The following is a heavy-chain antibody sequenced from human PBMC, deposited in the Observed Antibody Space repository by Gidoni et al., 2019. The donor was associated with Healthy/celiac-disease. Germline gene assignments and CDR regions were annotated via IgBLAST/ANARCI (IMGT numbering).Heavy chain of an antibody. D-gene: IGHD1-26*01. CDR3: ARDRIVGAITSAFDI. J-gene: IGHJ3*02. V-gene: IGHV4-59*01. Sequence: QVHLRGSSPRLVKPSETLSLTCTVSGGSISSYYWSWIRQPPGKGLEWIGYIYYSGSTNYNPSLKSRVTISVDTSKNQFSLKLSSVTAADTAVYYCARDRIVGAITSAFDIWGQGTMVTV. CDR2: IYYSGST. CDR1: GGSISSYY.